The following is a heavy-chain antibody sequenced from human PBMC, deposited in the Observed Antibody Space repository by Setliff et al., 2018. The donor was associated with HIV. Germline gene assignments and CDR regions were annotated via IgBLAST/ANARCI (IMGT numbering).Heavy chain of an antibody. D-gene: IGHD3-3*01. J-gene: IGHJ4*02. CDR1: GFTFGSYA. CDR2: RSYDGSNK. Sequence: GGSLRLSCEASGFTFGSYAMHWVRQAPGKGLEWVAIRSYDGSNKYYTDSVKGRFTISRDKSKNTLYLQMNRLRAEDTAVYYCARGVEFWSAYLDYWGQGTLVTVSS. CDR3: ARGVEFWSAYLDY. V-gene: IGHV3-30*04.